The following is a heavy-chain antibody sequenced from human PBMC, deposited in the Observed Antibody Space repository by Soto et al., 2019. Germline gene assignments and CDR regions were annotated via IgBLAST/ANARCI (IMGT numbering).Heavy chain of an antibody. V-gene: IGHV1-3*01. D-gene: IGHD5-12*01. CDR3: ARDKGADGWLRFVAFDI. CDR1: GYTFTSYA. J-gene: IGHJ3*02. Sequence: ASVKVSCKASGYTFTSYAMHWVRQAPGQRLEWMGWINAGNGNTKYSQKFQGRVTITRDTSASTAYMELSSLRSEDTAVYYCARDKGADGWLRFVAFDIWGQGTMVTVSS. CDR2: INAGNGNT.